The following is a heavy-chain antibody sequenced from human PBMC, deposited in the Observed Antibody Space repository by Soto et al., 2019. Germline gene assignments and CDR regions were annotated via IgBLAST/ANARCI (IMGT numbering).Heavy chain of an antibody. CDR2: IFSNDEK. CDR1: GFSLSNARMG. V-gene: IGHV2-26*01. Sequence: ASAPTLVNPTETLTLTCTFSGFSLSNARMGVSWIRQPPGKALEWLAHIFSNDEKSYSTSLKSRLTISKDTSKSQVVLTMTNMDPVDTATYYCARSYYDFWSGYYLWPISYYGMDVWGQGTTVTVSS. J-gene: IGHJ6*02. D-gene: IGHD3-3*01. CDR3: ARSYYDFWSGYYLWPISYYGMDV.